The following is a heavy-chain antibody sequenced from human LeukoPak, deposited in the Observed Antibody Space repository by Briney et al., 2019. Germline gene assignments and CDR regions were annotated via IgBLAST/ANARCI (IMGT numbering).Heavy chain of an antibody. CDR1: GGTFSSYA. V-gene: IGHV1-69*04. D-gene: IGHD3-22*01. CDR3: ARDSYYYDSSGYYRFDY. J-gene: IGHJ4*02. Sequence: SVKVSCKASGGTFSSYAISWVRQAPGQGLEWMGRIIPILGIANYAQKFRGRVTITADKSTSTAYMELSSLRSEDTAVYYCARDSYYYDSSGYYRFDYWGQGTLVTVSS. CDR2: IIPILGIA.